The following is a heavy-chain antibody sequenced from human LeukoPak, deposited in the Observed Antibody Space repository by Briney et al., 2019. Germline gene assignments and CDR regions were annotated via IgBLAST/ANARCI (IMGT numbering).Heavy chain of an antibody. Sequence: SETLSLTCTVSGGSISSYYWSWIRQPPGKGLEWIGYIYYSGSTNYNPSLKSRVTTSVDMSKNQFSLKLSSMTAADTAVYYCARGYSTGRVDYWGQGTLVTVSS. V-gene: IGHV4-59*01. CDR2: IYYSGST. D-gene: IGHD4-11*01. CDR3: ARGYSTGRVDY. CDR1: GGSISSYY. J-gene: IGHJ4*02.